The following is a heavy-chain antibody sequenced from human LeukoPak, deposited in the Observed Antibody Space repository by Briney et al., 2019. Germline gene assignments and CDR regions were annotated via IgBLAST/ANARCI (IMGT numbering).Heavy chain of an antibody. J-gene: IGHJ4*02. V-gene: IGHV4-4*02. CDR1: GDSISNTNW. Sequence: SEALSLTCGVSGDSISNTNWWSWVRQPPGQGLEWIGEISLTGLTHYNPSLESRVTVSLDKSKNQLSLNLTSVTAADTAVYYCSRENGAFSPFGYWGQGTLVTVLS. CDR2: ISLTGLT. D-gene: IGHD2-8*01. CDR3: SRENGAFSPFGY.